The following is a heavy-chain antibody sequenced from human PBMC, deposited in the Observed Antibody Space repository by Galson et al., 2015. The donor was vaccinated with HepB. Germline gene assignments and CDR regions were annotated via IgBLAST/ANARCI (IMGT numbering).Heavy chain of an antibody. CDR2: ISYDGSNK. J-gene: IGHJ4*02. V-gene: IGHV3-30*03. Sequence: SLRLSCAASGFTFSSYGMHWVRQAPGKGLEWVAVISYDGSNKYYADSVKGRFTISRDNAKNSLYLQMNSLRAEDTAVYYCARSGFTQPRSSWYTNHFDYWGQGTLVTVSS. CDR3: ARSGFTQPRSSWYTNHFDY. CDR1: GFTFSSYG. D-gene: IGHD6-13*01.